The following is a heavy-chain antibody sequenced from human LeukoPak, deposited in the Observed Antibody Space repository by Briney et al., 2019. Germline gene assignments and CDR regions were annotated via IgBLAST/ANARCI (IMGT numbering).Heavy chain of an antibody. CDR3: ARQSSDYYYYYMGL. CDR1: GGSISTSAFY. CDR2: IYDSGNE. Sequence: PSETLSLTCTVSGGSISTSAFYWGWIRQPPGKGLERIRSIYDSGNEFYNPSLKSRVTISADTSKNQFSLELNSVTAADTAMYYCARQSSDYYYYYMGLWGEGITVTVSS. V-gene: IGHV4-39*01. J-gene: IGHJ6*03.